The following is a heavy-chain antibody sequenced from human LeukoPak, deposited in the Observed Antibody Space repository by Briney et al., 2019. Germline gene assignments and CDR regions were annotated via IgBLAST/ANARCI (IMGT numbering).Heavy chain of an antibody. D-gene: IGHD6-19*01. CDR1: GFTFSDHY. V-gene: IGHV3-72*01. CDR2: STNRLNSYTT. Sequence: GGSLRLSCAASGFTFSDHYMDWVRQAPGKGLEWVGRSTNRLNSYTTEYAASVKGRFTISRDDSKSIAYLQMNSLKTEDTAVYYCTRAAVADTPQYYFDYWGQGTLVTVSS. CDR3: TRAAVADTPQYYFDY. J-gene: IGHJ4*02.